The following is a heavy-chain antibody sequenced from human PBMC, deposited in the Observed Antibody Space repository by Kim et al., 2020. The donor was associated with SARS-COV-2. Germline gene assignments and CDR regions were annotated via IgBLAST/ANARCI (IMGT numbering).Heavy chain of an antibody. Sequence: TNYAQKVQGRVTMTTDTSTSTAYMELRSLGSDDTAVYYCAREVRLSPDYWGQGTLVTVSS. CDR2: T. V-gene: IGHV1-18*01. CDR3: AREVRLSPDY. J-gene: IGHJ4*02. D-gene: IGHD2-2*01.